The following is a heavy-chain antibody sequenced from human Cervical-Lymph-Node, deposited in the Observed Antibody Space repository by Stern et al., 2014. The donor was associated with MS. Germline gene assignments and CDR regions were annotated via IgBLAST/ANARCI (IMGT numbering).Heavy chain of an antibody. V-gene: IGHV3-30*18. CDR3: AKGFRGTTVVDY. CDR2: ISYDGSNK. D-gene: IGHD4-23*01. CDR1: GFTFSSYG. Sequence: VQLVESGGGVVQPGRSLRLSCAASGFTFSSYGMHWVRQAPGQGLEWVAVISYDGSNKYYADSVKGRFTISRDNSKNTLYLQMNSLRAEDTAVYYCAKGFRGTTVVDYWGQGTLVTVSS. J-gene: IGHJ4*02.